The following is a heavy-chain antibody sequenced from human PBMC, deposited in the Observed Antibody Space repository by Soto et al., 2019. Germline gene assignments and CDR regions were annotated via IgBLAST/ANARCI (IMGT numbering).Heavy chain of an antibody. D-gene: IGHD2-15*01. Sequence: ASVKVSCKASGYTFTSYGISWVRQAPGQGLDWMGWISAYNGNTNYAQKLQGRVTMTTDTSTSTAYMELRSLRSDDTAVYYCARDISTLGYCSGGSCPTDYWGQGTLVTVSS. J-gene: IGHJ4*02. V-gene: IGHV1-18*01. CDR1: GYTFTSYG. CDR3: ARDISTLGYCSGGSCPTDY. CDR2: ISAYNGNT.